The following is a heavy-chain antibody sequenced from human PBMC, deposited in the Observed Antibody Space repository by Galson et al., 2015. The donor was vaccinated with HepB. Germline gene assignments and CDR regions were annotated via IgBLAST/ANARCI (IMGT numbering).Heavy chain of an antibody. D-gene: IGHD2-2*01. J-gene: IGHJ2*01. V-gene: IGHV3-23*01. CDR2: SSTSGDTT. CDR3: AKDSSIGGRPCNWYFDL. Sequence: SLRLSCAASGFTFSDYAMNWVRQAPGKGLEWVSGSSTSGDTTYYADSVKGRFTMSRDNSKNTLYLQMNSLRAEDTAAYYCAKDSSIGGRPCNWYFDLWGRGTLVTVSS. CDR1: GFTFSDYA.